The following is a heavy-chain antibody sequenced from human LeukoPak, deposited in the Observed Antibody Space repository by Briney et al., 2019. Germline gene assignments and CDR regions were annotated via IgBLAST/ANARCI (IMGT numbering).Heavy chain of an antibody. J-gene: IGHJ3*01. CDR2: IYYSGST. CDR1: GGSISSGGYY. Sequence: SETLSLTCTVSGGSISSGGYYWSWIRQHPGKDLEWIGYIYYSGSTNYNPSLKSRLTISVDTSKNQFSLKLSSVTAADTAVYYCARRGRFGGRDGEEGFDLWGQGTMVTVSS. D-gene: IGHD2-21*02. CDR3: ARRGRFGGRDGEEGFDL. V-gene: IGHV4-31*03.